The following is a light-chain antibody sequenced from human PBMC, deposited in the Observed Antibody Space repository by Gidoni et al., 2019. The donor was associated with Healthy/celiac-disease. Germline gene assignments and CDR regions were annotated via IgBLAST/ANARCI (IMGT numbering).Light chain of an antibody. CDR2: GAS. CDR3: QQYNNWPPWT. V-gene: IGKV3-15*01. CDR1: QSVSRN. J-gene: IGKJ1*01. Sequence: ELVMTQSPATLSVSPGERATLSCRASQSVSRNLAWYQQKPGQAPRLLIYGASTRATGIPARFSGSGSGTEFTLTISSLQSEDFAVYYCQQYNNWPPWTFGQGTKVEIK.